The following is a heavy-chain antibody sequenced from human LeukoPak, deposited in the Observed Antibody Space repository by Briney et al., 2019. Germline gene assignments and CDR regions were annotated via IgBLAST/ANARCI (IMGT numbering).Heavy chain of an antibody. J-gene: IGHJ4*02. D-gene: IGHD3-10*01. CDR1: GFTFGDYA. Sequence: PGGSLRLSCTASGFTFGDYAMSWVRQAPGKGLEWVGFIRSKAYGGTTEYAASVKGRFTISRDDSKSIAYLQMNSLKTEDTAVYYCTRAKLLWFGESFDYWGQGTLVTVSS. CDR3: TRAKLLWFGESFDY. CDR2: IRSKAYGGTT. V-gene: IGHV3-49*04.